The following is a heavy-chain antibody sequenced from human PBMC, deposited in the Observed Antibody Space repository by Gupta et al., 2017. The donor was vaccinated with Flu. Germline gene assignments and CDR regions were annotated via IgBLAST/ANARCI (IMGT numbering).Heavy chain of an antibody. D-gene: IGHD3-3*01. V-gene: IGHV3-23*01. Sequence: EVRLLESGGDLVQPGGSLGLSCAASGFTFRTYAMCWVRQAPGKGLGWVSALSGSAGSSYYADSVKGRFTISRDNSKNTLFLQMNSLRAEDTAVYECALQVGNPDITVDGGVIAPFDYWGQGTLVTVSS. J-gene: IGHJ4*02. CDR1: GFTFRTYA. CDR2: LSGSAGSS. CDR3: ALQVGNPDITVDGGVIAPFDY.